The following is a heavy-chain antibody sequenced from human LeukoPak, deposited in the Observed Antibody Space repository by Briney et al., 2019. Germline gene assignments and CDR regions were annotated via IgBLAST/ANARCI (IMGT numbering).Heavy chain of an antibody. CDR3: AGDQGGSAHRHAFDI. Sequence: SETLSLTCTVSGGSVDTIDYYWSWIRQPPGKGLEWIGYMYHTGSSFYSPSLKSRLTISVDTSKNQFTLNLSSMTAADTAVYYCAGDQGGSAHRHAFDIWGQGTLVTVSS. CDR2: MYHTGSS. CDR1: GGSVDTIDYY. J-gene: IGHJ3*02. V-gene: IGHV4-61*08. D-gene: IGHD1-26*01.